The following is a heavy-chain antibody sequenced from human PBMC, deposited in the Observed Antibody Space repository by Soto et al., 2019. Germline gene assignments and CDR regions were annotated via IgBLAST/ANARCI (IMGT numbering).Heavy chain of an antibody. J-gene: IGHJ4*02. CDR1: EYTFPNYA. CDR3: ARDQGALLWFGELLASDY. D-gene: IGHD3-10*01. Sequence: QVQLVQSGAEVKKPGASVKVSCKASEYTFPNYAIHWVRQAPGQRLEWMGWITAGDGNTKYSQKFQGRVTITRDTSASTAYMELRSLRSDDTAVYYCARDQGALLWFGELLASDYWGQGTLVTVSS. CDR2: ITAGDGNT. V-gene: IGHV1-3*01.